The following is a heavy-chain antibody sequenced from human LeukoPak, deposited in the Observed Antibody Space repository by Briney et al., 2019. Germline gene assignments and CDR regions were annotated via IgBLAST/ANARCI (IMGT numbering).Heavy chain of an antibody. CDR2: INHSGST. Sequence: SETLSLTCAVYGGSFSGYYWSWLRQPPGKGLEWIGEINHSGSTNYNPSLKSRVTISVDTSKNQFSLKLSSVTAADTAVYYCARGRPYDSSGYYLFDYWGQGTLVTVSS. CDR3: ARGRPYDSSGYYLFDY. V-gene: IGHV4-34*01. D-gene: IGHD3-22*01. CDR1: GGSFSGYY. J-gene: IGHJ4*02.